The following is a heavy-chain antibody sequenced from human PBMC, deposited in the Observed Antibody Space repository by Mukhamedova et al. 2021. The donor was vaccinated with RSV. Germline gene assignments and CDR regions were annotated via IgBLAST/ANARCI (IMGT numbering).Heavy chain of an antibody. CDR3: GKNFLPVVVADAFDV. Sequence: GFTFSDYSMHWVRQAPGKGLEWVAVVSYDGSKKSYADSVKGRFTISRDNSKNTLYLQMISLRAEDTALYYCGKNFLPVVVADAFDV. J-gene: IGHJ3*01. CDR2: VSYDGSKK. V-gene: IGHV3-30*18. CDR1: GFTFSDYS. D-gene: IGHD3-22*01.